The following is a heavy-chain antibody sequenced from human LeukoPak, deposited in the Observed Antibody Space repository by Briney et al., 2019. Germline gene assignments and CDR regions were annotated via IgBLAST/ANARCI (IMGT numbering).Heavy chain of an antibody. J-gene: IGHJ4*02. CDR2: IYHSGST. D-gene: IGHD5-18*01. V-gene: IGHV4-38-2*02. Sequence: SETLSLTCTVSGYSISSGYYWGWIRQPPGKGLEWIGSIYHSGSTYYNPSLKSRVTISVDTSKNQFSLKLSSVTAADTAVYYCARKSDTAMETWGQGTLVTVSS. CDR3: ARKSDTAMET. CDR1: GYSISSGYY.